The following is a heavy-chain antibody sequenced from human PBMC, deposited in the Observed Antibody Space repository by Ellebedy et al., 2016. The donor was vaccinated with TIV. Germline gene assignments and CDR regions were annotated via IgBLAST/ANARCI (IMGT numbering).Heavy chain of an antibody. CDR2: IIPIFGTA. J-gene: IGHJ6*02. D-gene: IGHD3-10*01. CDR3: ARDLWDYYGSGSYYRGGMDV. CDR1: GYTFTSYG. Sequence: SVKVSCXASGYTFTSYGISWVRQAPGQGLEWMGGIIPIFGTANYAQKFQGRVTITADESTSTAYMELSSLRSEDTAVYYCARDLWDYYGSGSYYRGGMDVWGQGTTVTVSS. V-gene: IGHV1-69*13.